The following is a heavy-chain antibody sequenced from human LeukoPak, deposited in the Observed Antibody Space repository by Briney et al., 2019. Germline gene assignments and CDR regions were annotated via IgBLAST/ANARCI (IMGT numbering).Heavy chain of an antibody. Sequence: GGSLRLSCAASGFTFSSYGMHWVRQAPGKGLEWVAVIWYDGTNKYYADSVKGRFTISRDNSKNTLFLQMNILRAEDTAVYYCARAAHDSSGYLTLWGQRTLVAVSS. J-gene: IGHJ4*02. CDR3: ARAAHDSSGYLTL. D-gene: IGHD3-22*01. CDR2: IWYDGTNK. V-gene: IGHV3-33*01. CDR1: GFTFSSYG.